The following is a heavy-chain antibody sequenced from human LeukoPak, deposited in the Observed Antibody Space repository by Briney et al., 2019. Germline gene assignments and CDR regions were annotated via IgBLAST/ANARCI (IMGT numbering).Heavy chain of an antibody. D-gene: IGHD5-24*01. V-gene: IGHV1-2*02. CDR2: ITLSGGT. CDR3: ARDRYGDGFAHFDY. Sequence: ASLRGSCKASGYTFTSYAMHWVRQAPVQELEWIGWITLSGGTSYPQKFQGRLAITRDTSITTAYMDLSRLTSDDTAVYYCARDRYGDGFAHFDYWGQGALFTVSS. J-gene: IGHJ4*02. CDR1: GYTFTSYA.